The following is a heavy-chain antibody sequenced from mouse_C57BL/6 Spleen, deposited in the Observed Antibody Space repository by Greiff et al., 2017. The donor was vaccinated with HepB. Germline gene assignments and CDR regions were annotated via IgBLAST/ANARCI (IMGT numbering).Heavy chain of an antibody. J-gene: IGHJ4*01. CDR2: IYPYDSET. V-gene: IGHV1-61*01. CDR1: GYTFTSYW. Sequence: QVQLQQPGAELVRPGSSVKLSCKASGYTFTSYWMDWVKQRPGQGLEWIGNIYPYDSETHYNQKFKDKATLTVDKSSSTAYMQLSSLTSEDSAVYYCARGGVYAVDYWGQGTSVTVSS. CDR3: ARGGVYAVDY.